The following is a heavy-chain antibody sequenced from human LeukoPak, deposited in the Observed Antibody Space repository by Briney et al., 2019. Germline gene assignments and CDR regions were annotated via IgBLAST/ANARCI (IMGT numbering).Heavy chain of an antibody. D-gene: IGHD3-10*01. CDR1: GGSISSGDYY. CDR3: ARVIIENAFDI. CDR2: IYYSGST. Sequence: SQTLSLTCTVSGGSISSGDYYWSWICQPPGKGLEWIGYIYYSGSTYYNPSLKSRVTISVDTSKNQFSLKLSSVTAADTAVYYCARVIIENAFDIWGQGTMVTVSS. J-gene: IGHJ3*02. V-gene: IGHV4-30-4*08.